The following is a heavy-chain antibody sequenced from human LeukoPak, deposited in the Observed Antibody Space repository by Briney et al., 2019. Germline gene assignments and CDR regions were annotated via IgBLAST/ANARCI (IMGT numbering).Heavy chain of an antibody. CDR3: ARHPLGYCSSTSCYEGWFDP. D-gene: IGHD2-2*01. V-gene: IGHV5-51*01. CDR2: IYPGDSDT. J-gene: IGHJ5*02. CDR1: GYSFAHYW. Sequence: KPGESLKISCQGSGYSFAHYWITWVRQMPGKGLEWMGIIYPGDSDTRYSPSFQGQVTISADKSISTAYLQWSSLKASDTAMYYCARHPLGYCSSTSCYEGWFDPWGQGTLVTVSS.